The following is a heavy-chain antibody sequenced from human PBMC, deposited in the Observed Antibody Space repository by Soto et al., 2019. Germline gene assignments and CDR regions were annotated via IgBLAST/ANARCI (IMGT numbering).Heavy chain of an antibody. CDR3: PRDTYCGMLHF. Sequence: PSQALRDTSTGSAGLILPGCHLGTWIRQRTGQGLEWIGKIFFSGDTHYNPALKSRLFFSIDTANKQFSLKLTSVTPADTAIYYCPRDTYCGMLHFWGPGTLVSVS. CDR2: IFFSGDT. CDR1: AGLILPGCHL. V-gene: IGHV4-31*03. D-gene: IGHD2-21*01. J-gene: IGHJ4*02.